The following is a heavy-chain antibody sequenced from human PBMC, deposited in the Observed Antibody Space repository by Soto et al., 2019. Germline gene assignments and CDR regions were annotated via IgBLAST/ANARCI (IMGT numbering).Heavy chain of an antibody. V-gene: IGHV4-59*01. D-gene: IGHD3-16*01. J-gene: IGHJ6*03. CDR1: GGSISSYY. Sequence: SETLSLTCTVSGGSISSYYWSWIRQPPGKGLEWIGYIYYSGSTNYNPSLKSRVTISVDTAKNQFSLKLSSVTAADTAVYYCARAGSYAWNYYYYMDVWGKGTTVTVSS. CDR2: IYYSGST. CDR3: ARAGSYAWNYYYYMDV.